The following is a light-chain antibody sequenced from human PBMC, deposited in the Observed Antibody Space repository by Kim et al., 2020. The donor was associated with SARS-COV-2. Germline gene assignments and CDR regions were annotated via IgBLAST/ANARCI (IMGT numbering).Light chain of an antibody. J-gene: IGLJ3*02. CDR2: DVS. CDR3: SSYTSNTTWV. CDR1: SSDVGGYNY. V-gene: IGLV2-14*03. Sequence: GQWITISCTGTSSDVGGYNYVSWYQQHPGKAPKLMIYDVSNRPSGVSNRFSGSKSGDTASLTISGLQAEDEADYYCSSYTSNTTWVFGGGTQLTVL.